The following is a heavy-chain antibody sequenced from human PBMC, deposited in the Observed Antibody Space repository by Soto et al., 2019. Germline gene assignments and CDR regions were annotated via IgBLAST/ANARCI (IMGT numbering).Heavy chain of an antibody. CDR1: GFTFSDYY. Sequence: PGGYLRLSCAASGFTFSDYYMSWIRHAPGKGLEWVSYISSSGSTIYYADSVKGRFTISRDNAKNSLYLQMNSLRAEDTAVYYCRRFGSISRIRHYQYGIDVWGEGITGTVS. J-gene: IGHJ6*02. V-gene: IGHV3-11*01. CDR3: RRFGSISRIRHYQYGIDV. D-gene: IGHD2-2*01. CDR2: ISSSGSTI.